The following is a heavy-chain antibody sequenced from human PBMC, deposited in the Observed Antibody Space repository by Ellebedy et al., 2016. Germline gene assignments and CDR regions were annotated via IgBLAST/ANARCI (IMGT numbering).Heavy chain of an antibody. J-gene: IGHJ3*01. Sequence: GESLKISXAASGFSVSSNDMSWVRQAPGKGLELGSLIYGGGASYYADSVKGRFTISRDSSKKTLYLQMSGLGAEDTAMYYCVTRPNGAFDFWGQGTMVTVSS. CDR1: GFSVSSND. CDR3: VTRPNGAFDF. CDR2: IYGGGAS. D-gene: IGHD4/OR15-4a*01. V-gene: IGHV3-53*01.